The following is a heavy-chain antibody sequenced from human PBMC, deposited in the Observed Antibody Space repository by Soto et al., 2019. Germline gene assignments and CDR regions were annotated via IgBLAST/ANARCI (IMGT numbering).Heavy chain of an antibody. CDR3: ARDRTYYYGSGRPHPLGY. J-gene: IGHJ4*02. D-gene: IGHD3-10*01. CDR1: GYTFTSYG. V-gene: IGHV1-18*01. Sequence: QVQLVQSGAEVKKPGASVKVSCKASGYTFTSYGISWVRQAPGQGLEWMGWISAYNGNTNYAQKLQGRVTMTTDTSTSKAYMELRSLRSDDTAVYYCARDRTYYYGSGRPHPLGYWGQGTLVTVSS. CDR2: ISAYNGNT.